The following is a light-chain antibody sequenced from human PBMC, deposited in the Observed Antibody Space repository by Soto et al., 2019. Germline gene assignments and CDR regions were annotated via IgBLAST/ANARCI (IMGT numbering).Light chain of an antibody. V-gene: IGLV1-40*01. CDR3: QSYDTTLSGLV. CDR1: ASNLGAKYA. Sequence: QSVLTQPPSASGSPGQSVTISCTGSASNLGAKYAVHWYQHLPGTAPKLLIYDNIHRPSGVPDRFSGSKSDTSASLAITGLQAEDGADYYCQSYDTTLSGLVFGGGTKVTVL. J-gene: IGLJ3*02. CDR2: DNI.